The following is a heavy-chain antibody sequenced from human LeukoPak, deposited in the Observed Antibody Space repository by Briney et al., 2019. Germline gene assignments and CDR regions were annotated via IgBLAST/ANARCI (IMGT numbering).Heavy chain of an antibody. Sequence: SETLSLTCTASGGSITTTNYYWGWIRQSPGKGLEWIGSIYYSGSTYYNPSLKSRVTISVDTSKNHSSLRLRSVTAADTAVYYCARDFWSDHSWFDPWGQGTLVTVSS. V-gene: IGHV4-39*07. J-gene: IGHJ5*02. CDR1: GGSITTTNYY. CDR3: ARDFWSDHSWFDP. CDR2: IYYSGST. D-gene: IGHD3-3*01.